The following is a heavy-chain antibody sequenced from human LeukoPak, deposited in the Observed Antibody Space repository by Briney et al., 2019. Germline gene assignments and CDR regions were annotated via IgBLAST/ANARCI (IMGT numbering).Heavy chain of an antibody. CDR3: ARDSLIRDYYDSSGYFGEFDY. Sequence: GGSLRLSCAASGFTFSSYDMHWVRHATGKGLEWVSAIGTAGDTYYPGSVKGRFTISRENAKNSLYLQMNSLRAEDTAVYYCARDSLIRDYYDSSGYFGEFDYWGQGTLVTVSS. CDR2: IGTAGDT. CDR1: GFTFSSYD. J-gene: IGHJ4*02. V-gene: IGHV3-13*01. D-gene: IGHD3-22*01.